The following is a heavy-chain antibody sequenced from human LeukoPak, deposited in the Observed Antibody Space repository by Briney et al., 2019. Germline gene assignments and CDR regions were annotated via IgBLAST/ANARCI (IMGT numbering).Heavy chain of an antibody. CDR3: AHSDYAVVGLYYFDY. J-gene: IGHJ4*02. CDR2: IYWNDDK. Sequence: SGPTLVKPTQTLTLTCTFSGFSLSTSGVGVGWIRQPPGKALEWLALIYWNDDKRYSPSLKSRLTITKDTSKNQVVLTMTNMDPVDTATCYCAHSDYAVVGLYYFDYWGQGTLVTVSS. V-gene: IGHV2-5*01. D-gene: IGHD3-22*01. CDR1: GFSLSTSGVG.